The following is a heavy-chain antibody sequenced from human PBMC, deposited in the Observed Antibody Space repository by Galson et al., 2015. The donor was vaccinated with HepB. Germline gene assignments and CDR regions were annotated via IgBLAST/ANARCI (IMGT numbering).Heavy chain of an antibody. D-gene: IGHD3-22*01. Sequence: TLSLTCNVSGDSITNYHWSWIRQPAGKGLEWIGRIHSGGVTNYNPSLKSRVAMSVDASRNQISLKLSSVTAADTAIYFCARRDSSAWYFDLWGQGTRVTVSS. J-gene: IGHJ4*02. CDR2: IHSGGVT. CDR1: GDSITNYH. V-gene: IGHV4-4*07. CDR3: ARRDSSAWYFDL.